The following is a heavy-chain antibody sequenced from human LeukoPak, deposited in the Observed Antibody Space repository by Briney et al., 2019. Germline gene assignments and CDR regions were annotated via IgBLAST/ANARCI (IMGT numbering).Heavy chain of an antibody. J-gene: IGHJ2*01. V-gene: IGHV4-39*07. Sequence: SETLSLTCTVSGGSISSSNYYWGWIRQPPGKGLEWIGSIYFSGTTYYNPSLKSRVTISVDTSKNQFSLKLSSVTAADTAVYYCAREGGGDCYSCWYFDLWGRGTLVTVSS. CDR2: IYFSGTT. CDR3: AREGGGDCYSCWYFDL. CDR1: GGSISSSNYY. D-gene: IGHD2-21*02.